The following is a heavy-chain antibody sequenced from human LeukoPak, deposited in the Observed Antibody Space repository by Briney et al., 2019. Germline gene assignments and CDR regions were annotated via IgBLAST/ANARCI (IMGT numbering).Heavy chain of an antibody. V-gene: IGHV4-59*08. CDR2: IYYSGST. D-gene: IGHD6-13*01. CDR3: ARLLIAAAGPGFDY. J-gene: IGHJ4*02. Sequence: SETLSLTCTVSGGPISSYYWSWIRQPPGKGLEWIGYIYYSGSTNYNPSLKSRVTISVDTSKNQFSLKLSSVTAADTAVYYCARLLIAAAGPGFDYWGQGTLVTVSS. CDR1: GGPISSYY.